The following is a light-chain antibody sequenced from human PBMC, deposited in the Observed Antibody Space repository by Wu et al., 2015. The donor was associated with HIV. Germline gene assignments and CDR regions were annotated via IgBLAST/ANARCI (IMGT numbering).Light chain of an antibody. CDR3: HQYGNSPLT. J-gene: IGKJ4*01. CDR2: GAS. V-gene: IGKV3-20*01. CDR1: HSVSSNF. Sequence: EIVLTQSPVTLSLSPGERVTLSCMASHSVSSNFLAWYQQKPGQAPRLLIYGASSRATGIPDRFSGSGSGADFSLTISRLEPEGVAVYYCHQYGNSPLTFGGGTKVEIK.